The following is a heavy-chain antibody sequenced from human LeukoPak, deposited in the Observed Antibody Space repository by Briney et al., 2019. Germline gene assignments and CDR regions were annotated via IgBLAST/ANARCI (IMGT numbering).Heavy chain of an antibody. J-gene: IGHJ4*02. CDR3: TTKVIRGNSGDDYDD. CDR2: ISSDGDDK. Sequence: GGSLRLSCAASGVTFSSYGMHWVRQAPGKGLEWVALISSDGDDKLYGDSVKGRFTISRDDSKSTLYLQMNSLRAEDTAVYYCTTKVIRGNSGDDYDDWGQGTQVTVSS. V-gene: IGHV3-30*03. D-gene: IGHD5-12*01. CDR1: GVTFSSYG.